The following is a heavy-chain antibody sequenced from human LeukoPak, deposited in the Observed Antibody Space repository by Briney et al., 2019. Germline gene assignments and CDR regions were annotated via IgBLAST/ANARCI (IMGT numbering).Heavy chain of an antibody. CDR3: AREYSSSWHDY. V-gene: IGHV1-69*06. J-gene: IGHJ4*02. D-gene: IGHD6-13*01. CDR1: GYTFTGYY. Sequence: SVKVSCKASGYTFTGYYMHWVRQAPGQGLEWMGGIIPIFGTANYAQKFQGRVTITADKSTSTAYMELSSLRSEDTAVYYCAREYSSSWHDYWGQGTLVTVSS. CDR2: IIPIFGTA.